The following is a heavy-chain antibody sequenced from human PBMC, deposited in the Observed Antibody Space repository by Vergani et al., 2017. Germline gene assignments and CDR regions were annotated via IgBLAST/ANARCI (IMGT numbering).Heavy chain of an antibody. V-gene: IGHV3-30*02. CDR1: GFTFSSYG. Sequence: VQLLESGGGLVQPGGSLRLSCAASGFTFSSYGMHWVRQAPGKGLEWVAFIRYDGSNKYYADSVKGRFTISRDNSKNTLYLQMNSLRAEDTAVYYCARDMSYDSSGYYYPLFYYYYYGMDVWGQGTTVTVSS. CDR3: ARDMSYDSSGYYYPLFYYYYYGMDV. CDR2: IRYDGSNK. J-gene: IGHJ6*02. D-gene: IGHD3-22*01.